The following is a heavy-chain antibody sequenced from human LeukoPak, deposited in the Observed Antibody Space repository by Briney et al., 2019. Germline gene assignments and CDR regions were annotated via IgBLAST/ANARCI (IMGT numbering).Heavy chain of an antibody. CDR2: IYPGDSDI. CDR3: ARSIRCMERCYMDV. CDR1: GYSFTTYW. D-gene: IGHD3-3*01. J-gene: IGHJ6*03. Sequence: GESLKISCKGSGYSFTTYWIAWVRQMPGKGLEWMGIIYPGDSDIRYSPSFQGQVTISVDKSISTAYLQWSSLKASDTAMYYCARSIRCMERCYMDVWGKGTTVTVSS. V-gene: IGHV5-51*01.